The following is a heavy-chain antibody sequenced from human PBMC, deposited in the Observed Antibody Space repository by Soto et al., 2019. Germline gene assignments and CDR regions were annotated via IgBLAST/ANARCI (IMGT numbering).Heavy chain of an antibody. CDR2: FTDSGGSI. V-gene: IGHV3-23*01. J-gene: IGHJ4*02. CDR3: AQRTRSSSGWYYFDY. D-gene: IGHD6-19*01. CDR1: GVTFTSYA. Sequence: GGSLRLSCAASGVTFTSYAMSWVRQAPGKGLEWVSTFTDSGGSIYYADSVKGRFTISRDNSRNTLYLQMNSLRADDTAVYYCAQRTRSSSGWYYFDYWGQGTLVTVSS.